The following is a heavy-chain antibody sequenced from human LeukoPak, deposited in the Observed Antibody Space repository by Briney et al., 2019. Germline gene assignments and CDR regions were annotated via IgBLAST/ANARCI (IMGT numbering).Heavy chain of an antibody. CDR3: ALLYGSGSYYSDY. J-gene: IGHJ4*02. D-gene: IGHD3-10*01. Sequence: GGSLRLSCAASGFTFDDYAMHWVRQVPGKGLEWVSGISWNSGSIGYADSVKGRFTISRDNAQNSLYLQMNSLRHEDTALYSCALLYGSGSYYSDYWGQGTLVTVSS. CDR2: ISWNSGSI. CDR1: GFTFDDYA. V-gene: IGHV3-9*01.